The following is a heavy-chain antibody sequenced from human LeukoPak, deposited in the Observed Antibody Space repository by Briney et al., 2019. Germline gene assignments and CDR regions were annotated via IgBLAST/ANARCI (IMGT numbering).Heavy chain of an antibody. CDR1: GGSISSYY. CDR2: IYSTGST. J-gene: IGHJ4*02. CDR3: ARLYGYYDILTGYIGGYYFDY. V-gene: IGHV4-4*07. D-gene: IGHD3-9*01. Sequence: SETLSLTCTVSGGSISSYYWSWIRQPAGKGLEWIGRIYSTGSTNYNPSLKSRVTMSVDTSKNQFSLRLRSVTAADTAVYYCARLYGYYDILTGYIGGYYFDYWGQGTLVTVST.